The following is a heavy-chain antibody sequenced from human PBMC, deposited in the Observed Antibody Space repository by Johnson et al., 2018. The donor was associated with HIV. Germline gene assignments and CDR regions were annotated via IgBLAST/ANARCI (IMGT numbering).Heavy chain of an antibody. CDR1: GITVNTKY. V-gene: IGHV3-66*01. CDR2: IFSVGNT. J-gene: IGHJ3*01. Sequence: VQLVESGGGLVQSGGSLRLSCAASGITVNTKYMSWVRRAPGKGLEWVSVIFSVGNTYYADSVKGRFTIYRDNAKHFLYLQMNSLRVEDTAVYYCARATGIAVAGGSCDVWGRWTMVTVAS. D-gene: IGHD6-19*01. CDR3: ARATGIAVAGGSCDV.